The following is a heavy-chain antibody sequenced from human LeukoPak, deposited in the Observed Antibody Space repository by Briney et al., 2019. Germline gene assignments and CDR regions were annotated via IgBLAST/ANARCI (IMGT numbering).Heavy chain of an antibody. D-gene: IGHD3-3*01. CDR3: ARAGSGYSFDI. Sequence: KPSETLFLTCTVSGGSISTYYWTWIRQTPGKGLEWIGYVDYSGSTNYNPSLTSRVTISVDTSENQFSLRLSSVTAADSAMYYCARAGSGYSFDIWGQGTLVTVSS. V-gene: IGHV4-59*01. CDR1: GGSISTYY. CDR2: VDYSGST. J-gene: IGHJ3*02.